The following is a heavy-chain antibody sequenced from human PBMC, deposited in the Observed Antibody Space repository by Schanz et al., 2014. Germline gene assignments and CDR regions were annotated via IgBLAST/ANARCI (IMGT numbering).Heavy chain of an antibody. CDR1: GYTFTSYD. J-gene: IGHJ4*02. CDR3: ARDQSPYTNSSDVRYFDY. V-gene: IGHV1-18*01. CDR2: ISPYNGNT. D-gene: IGHD6-6*01. Sequence: QVQLIQSGAEVKKPGASVKVSCTASGYTFTSYDINWVRQAPGQGLEWMGWISPYNGNTNYAQKLLGRVTMTADTSTSTAYMDLRSLRSDDTAVYYCARDQSPYTNSSDVRYFDYWGQGSLVTVSS.